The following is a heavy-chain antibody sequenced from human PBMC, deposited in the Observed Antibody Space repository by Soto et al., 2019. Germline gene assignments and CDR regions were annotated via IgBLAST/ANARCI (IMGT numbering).Heavy chain of an antibody. CDR1: GGSFSGYY. J-gene: IGHJ5*02. V-gene: IGHV4-34*01. Sequence: KTSETLSLTCVVYGGSFSGYYWSWIRQSPGKGLEWIGGINHRGSTNYNPSLESRVTISVDTSKNQFSLKPPSVTAADTAMYYCARDGFCTSTTCRVGNWFDPWGQGTLVTVSS. CDR3: ARDGFCTSTTCRVGNWFDP. CDR2: INHRGST. D-gene: IGHD2-2*01.